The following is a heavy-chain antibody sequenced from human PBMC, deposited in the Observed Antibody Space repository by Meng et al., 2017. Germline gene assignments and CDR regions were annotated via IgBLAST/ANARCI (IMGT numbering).Heavy chain of an antibody. D-gene: IGHD6-13*01. CDR3: ARDKRPSSSWYGNWFDP. CDR1: GGTFSSYA. J-gene: IGHJ5*02. Sequence: QGQRVQSGAWVKKPGSSVKVSCKASGGTFSSYAISWVRQAPGQGLEWMGGIIPIFGTANYAQKFQGRVTITADKSTSTAYMELSSLRSKDTAVYYCARDKRPSSSWYGNWFDPWGQGTLVTVSS. V-gene: IGHV1-69*06. CDR2: IIPIFGTA.